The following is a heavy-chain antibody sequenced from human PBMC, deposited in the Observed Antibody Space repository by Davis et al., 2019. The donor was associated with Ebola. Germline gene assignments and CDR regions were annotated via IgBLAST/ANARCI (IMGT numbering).Heavy chain of an antibody. CDR2: IWYDGSNK. CDR1: AFTFSSYG. V-gene: IGHV3-33*01. CDR3: ARIHDGSGEDH. Sequence: PGGSLRLSCAASAFTFSSYGMHWVRQAPGKGLEWVALIWYDGSNKYYADSVKGRFTISRDNSKNTLYLQMNSLRAEDTAVYYCARIHDGSGEDHWGQGTLVTVSS. D-gene: IGHD3-22*01. J-gene: IGHJ4*02.